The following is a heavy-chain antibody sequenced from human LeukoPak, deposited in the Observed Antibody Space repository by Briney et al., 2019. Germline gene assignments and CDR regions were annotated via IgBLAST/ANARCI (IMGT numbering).Heavy chain of an antibody. D-gene: IGHD4-17*01. CDR1: GFSISSGYY. CDR3: ARGLPKIDSGDYGGTWFDP. J-gene: IGHJ5*02. Sequence: SETLSLTCTVSGFSISSGYYWAWICQPPGKGLEWIGSIYYSGNTYYNPSLNSRVTISLDTSNNQFSLKLSSVTAADTAVYYCARGLPKIDSGDYGGTWFDPWGQGTLVTVSS. CDR2: IYYSGNT. V-gene: IGHV4-38-2*02.